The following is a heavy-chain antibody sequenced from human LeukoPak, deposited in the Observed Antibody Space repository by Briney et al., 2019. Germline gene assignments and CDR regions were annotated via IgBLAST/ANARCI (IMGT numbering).Heavy chain of an antibody. Sequence: SETLSLTCAVYGGSFSGYYWSWIRQPPGKGLEWIEEINHSGSTNYNPSLKSRVTISVDTSKNQFSLKLSSVTAADTAVYYCARGRPHYDFWSGYYPVFDYWGQGTLVTVSS. J-gene: IGHJ4*02. V-gene: IGHV4-34*01. CDR2: INHSGST. CDR3: ARGRPHYDFWSGYYPVFDY. CDR1: GGSFSGYY. D-gene: IGHD3-3*01.